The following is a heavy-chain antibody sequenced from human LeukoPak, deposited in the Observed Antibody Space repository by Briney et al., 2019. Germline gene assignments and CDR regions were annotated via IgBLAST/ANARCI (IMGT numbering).Heavy chain of an antibody. V-gene: IGHV3-13*01. J-gene: IGHJ4*02. D-gene: IGHD1-26*01. CDR3: AALGDSIY. Sequence: GGSLRLSCAASGFAFSSYDMHWVRQVSGKGLEWVSAIGHAGDTYYADSVNVRFTISREDAKNYFFLQMNSLRAGDTAVYFCAALGDSIYWGQGTLVTVSS. CDR2: IGHAGDT. CDR1: GFAFSSYD.